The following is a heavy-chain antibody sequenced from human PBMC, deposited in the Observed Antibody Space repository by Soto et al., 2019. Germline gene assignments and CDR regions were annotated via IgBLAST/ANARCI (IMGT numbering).Heavy chain of an antibody. D-gene: IGHD3-16*01. J-gene: IGHJ6*03. CDR2: IKDDGSET. CDR1: GFTFSYYW. Sequence: EVQLVESGGNLVQPGGSLRLSCAASGFTFSYYWMSWVRQAPGKGLEWVAHIKDDGSETYYVDSVKGRFTISRDNAKNSLSLQMNSLRADDDSAVYYCARSPGGGDGISHDYYYRDVWGKGTTVTVSS. V-gene: IGHV3-7*01. CDR3: ARSPGGGDGISHDYYYRDV.